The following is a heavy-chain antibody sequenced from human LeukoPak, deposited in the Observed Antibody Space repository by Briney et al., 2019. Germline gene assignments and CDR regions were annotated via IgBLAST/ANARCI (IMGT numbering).Heavy chain of an antibody. CDR2: ISSSGSTI. Sequence: GGSLRLSCAASGFTFSSYEMNWVRQAPGKELEWVSYISSSGSTIYYADSVKGRFTISRDNAKNSLYLQMNSLRAEDTAVYYCARIGEDGMDVWGKGTTVTVSS. CDR1: GFTFSSYE. J-gene: IGHJ6*04. V-gene: IGHV3-48*03. CDR3: ARIGEDGMDV.